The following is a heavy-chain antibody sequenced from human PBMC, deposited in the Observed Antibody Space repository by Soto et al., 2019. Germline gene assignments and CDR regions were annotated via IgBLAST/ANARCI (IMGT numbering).Heavy chain of an antibody. Sequence: SETRSLTCGVSGGYIVGGGYSGSGIRQPPGKGLEWIGTAYPRGITNYNPSLKSRVTISIDTSRNQFSLKLSSVTAADTAVYYCAREFSNSPEAFDSWGQGSLVTVSS. V-gene: IGHV4-30-2*01. CDR2: AYPRGIT. CDR1: GGYIVGGGYS. J-gene: IGHJ4*02. CDR3: AREFSNSPEAFDS. D-gene: IGHD6-6*01.